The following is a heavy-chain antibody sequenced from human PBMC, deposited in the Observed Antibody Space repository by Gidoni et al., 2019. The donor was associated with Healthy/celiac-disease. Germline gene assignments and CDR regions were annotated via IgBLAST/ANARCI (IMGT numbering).Heavy chain of an antibody. V-gene: IGHV1-18*01. CDR3: ARAIKDETWIQLWRAPNYYGMDV. D-gene: IGHD5-18*01. CDR2: ISDYNGNT. Sequence: QVQLVQSGAEVNKPGASVKVSCKASGYPFTSHGLRWVRPAPGQGLEWMGWISDYNGNTNDAQKLQGRVTMTTDTSTSTAYMELRSLRSDDTAVYYWARAIKDETWIQLWRAPNYYGMDVWGQGTTVTVSS. CDR1: GYPFTSHG. J-gene: IGHJ6*02.